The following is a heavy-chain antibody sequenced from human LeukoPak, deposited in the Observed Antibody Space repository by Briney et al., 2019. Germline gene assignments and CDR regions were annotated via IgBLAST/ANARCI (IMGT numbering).Heavy chain of an antibody. V-gene: IGHV1-24*01. CDR1: GYTLTELS. J-gene: IGHJ4*02. CDR2: FDVEGGET. D-gene: IGHD5-12*01. Sequence: ASVKVSCKVSGYTLTELSMHWVRQAPGKGLEWMGGFDVEGGETIYARKFQGRVTITADESTSTAYMELSSLRSEDTALYYCARAASGDLAMIYGAWVPYFDYWGQGTLVTVSS. CDR3: ARAASGDLAMIYGAWVPYFDY.